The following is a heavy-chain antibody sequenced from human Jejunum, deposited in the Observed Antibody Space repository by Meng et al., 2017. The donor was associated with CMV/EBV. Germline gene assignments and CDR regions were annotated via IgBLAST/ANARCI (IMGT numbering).Heavy chain of an antibody. V-gene: IGHV4-61*01. CDR3: ARVDYGGLDP. CDR1: GDSVSSSSYY. D-gene: IGHD4-17*01. CDR2: IYYSGGT. Sequence: FTVSGDSVSSSSYYWSWIRQPPGRGLEWIRYIYYSGGTNYNPSLKSRVTISVDTSKNQFSLKLSSVTAADTAVYYCARVDYGGLDPWGQGTLVTVSS. J-gene: IGHJ5*02.